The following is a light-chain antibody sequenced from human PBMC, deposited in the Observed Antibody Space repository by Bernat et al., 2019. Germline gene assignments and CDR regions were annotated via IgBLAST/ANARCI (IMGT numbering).Light chain of an antibody. CDR1: PCIGNN. J-gene: IGKJ4*01. CDR2: KAS. Sequence: LSPSEKKTVTITCQTIPCIGNNLNCYHQKPGKAPKLLILKASSLQSGISSRFSGSGYGTDFTLTMSTLQPEDFATYYCQQCDSKRLTCGGGTKVESK. V-gene: IGKV1/OR10-1*01. CDR3: QQCDSKRLT.